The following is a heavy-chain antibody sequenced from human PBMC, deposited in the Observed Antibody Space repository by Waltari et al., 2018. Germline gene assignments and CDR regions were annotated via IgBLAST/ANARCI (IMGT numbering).Heavy chain of an antibody. CDR1: GYSFTSYW. D-gene: IGHD2-15*01. Sequence: EVQLVQSGAEVKKPGESLKISCKGSGYSFTSYWIGWVRQMPGKGLEWMGISYPGDSDTRYSPSFQGQVTISADKSISTAYLQWSSLKASDTAMYYCATKGYCSGGSCYSGDAFDIWGQGTMVTVSS. J-gene: IGHJ3*02. CDR3: ATKGYCSGGSCYSGDAFDI. CDR2: SYPGDSDT. V-gene: IGHV5-51*01.